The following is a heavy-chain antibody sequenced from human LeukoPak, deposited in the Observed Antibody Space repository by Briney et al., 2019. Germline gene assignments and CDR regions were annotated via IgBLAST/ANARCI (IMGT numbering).Heavy chain of an antibody. CDR1: GDSMTSDY. CDR3: ARVPSSGSPY. Sequence: SETLSLTCTVSGDSMTSDYWSWIRQPPGKGLEWIGYIYYSGSTNYNPSLKSRVTISVDTSKNQFSLKLSSVTAADTAVYYCARVPSSGSPYWGQGTLVTVSS. D-gene: IGHD3-10*01. CDR2: IYYSGST. V-gene: IGHV4-59*01. J-gene: IGHJ4*02.